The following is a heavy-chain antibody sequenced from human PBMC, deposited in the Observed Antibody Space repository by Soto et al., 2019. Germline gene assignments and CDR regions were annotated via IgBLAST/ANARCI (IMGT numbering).Heavy chain of an antibody. CDR3: ARLGVCISWSRGGGFYA. CDR2: ILDGGTA. J-gene: IGHJ5*02. D-gene: IGHD2-2*01. CDR1: GGSIRSGGYF. V-gene: IGHV4-31*03. Sequence: QVQLQESGPGLVNPSQTLSLTCSVSGGSIRSGGYFWSWFRQHPGRGLEWIGYILDGGTAYHNPSLNSRLSISAGTSKNQFSLMLNSVTAADSAVYYCARLGVCISWSRGGGFYAWGQGTLVTVSS.